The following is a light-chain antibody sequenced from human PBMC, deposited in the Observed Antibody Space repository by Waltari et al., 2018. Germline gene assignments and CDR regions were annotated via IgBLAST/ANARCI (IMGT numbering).Light chain of an antibody. J-gene: IGLJ1*01. CDR3: AAWDDSLNGPYV. CDR2: SNN. Sequence: QSVLTQPPSASGTPGQRVTISCSGSSSNIGSNTVNWYQQLPGTAPKLLIYSNNQRPSGVPDRFSSSKSGTSASLAISGRQSEDEADYYCAAWDDSLNGPYVFGTGTKVTVL. V-gene: IGLV1-44*01. CDR1: SSNIGSNT.